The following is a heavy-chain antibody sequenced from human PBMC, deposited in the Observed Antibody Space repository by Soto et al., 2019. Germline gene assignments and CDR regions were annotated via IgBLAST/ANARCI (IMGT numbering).Heavy chain of an antibody. CDR2: VSGSSSYI. D-gene: IGHD4-17*01. V-gene: IGHV3-21*06. CDR1: GFSFRSFN. J-gene: IGHJ3*01. CDR3: ARDLRGHYGP. Sequence: GSLRLSCEVSGFSFRSFNMIWVRQAPGKGLEWVSSVSGSSSYIYYADSVKGRFTVSRDNANNLVFLQMNGLRPEDTAMYYCARDLRGHYGPWGQGTMVTVSS.